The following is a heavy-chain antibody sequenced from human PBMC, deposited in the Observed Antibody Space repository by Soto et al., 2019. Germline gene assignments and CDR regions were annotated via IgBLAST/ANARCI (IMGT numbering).Heavy chain of an antibody. CDR1: GGTFSSYP. J-gene: IGHJ6*02. Sequence: QVQLVQSGAEVKKPGSSVKVSCKASGGTFSSYPLNWVRQSPGQGLEWMGGIIPFFGTSNYAPKFQGRVTITADESTSTVYMELRSLTSEDTAVYYCARVGYVTNYGMAVWGQGATVTVSS. CDR2: IIPFFGTS. V-gene: IGHV1-69*01. D-gene: IGHD1-26*01. CDR3: ARVGYVTNYGMAV.